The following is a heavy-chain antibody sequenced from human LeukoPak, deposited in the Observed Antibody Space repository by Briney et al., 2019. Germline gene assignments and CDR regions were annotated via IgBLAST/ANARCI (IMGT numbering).Heavy chain of an antibody. CDR1: GFTFSNAG. CDR3: IMTYH. CDR2: FKSKTDGGTT. J-gene: IGHJ1*01. Sequence: GGSLRLSCVASGFTFSNAGMSWVRQAPGKGLEWVGRFKSKTDGGTTDYAAPLKGRFTSSGDDSKNTLYLQMNRLKTEDTAVYYCIMTYHWGQGTLVTVSS. V-gene: IGHV3-15*01.